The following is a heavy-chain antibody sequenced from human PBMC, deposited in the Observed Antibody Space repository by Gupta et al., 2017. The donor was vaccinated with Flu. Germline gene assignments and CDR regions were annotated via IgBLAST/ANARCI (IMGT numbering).Heavy chain of an antibody. CDR2: CGPRDEET. Sequence: EVQLEQSGTVVKKPGATVKISCKVSGHSLSYYYVHWVQQAPGKGLEFMGRCGPRDEETTYADKFQGIVTISAVTSMDTAYMELSSLRFEDTAIYYCAISRLIVGMSLDFWGQGTLVTVSS. V-gene: IGHV1-69-2*01. CDR1: GHSLSYYY. D-gene: IGHD1-26*01. J-gene: IGHJ4*02. CDR3: AISRLIVGMSLDF.